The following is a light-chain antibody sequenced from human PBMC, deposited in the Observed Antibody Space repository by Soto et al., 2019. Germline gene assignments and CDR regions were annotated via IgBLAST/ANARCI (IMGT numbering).Light chain of an antibody. CDR2: DAS. V-gene: IGKV3-15*01. Sequence: EVVMTQSPATLSVSPGERATLSCRASESVSRNLAWYQQKPGQAPRLLIYDASTRATGIPDRFSGGGSGTEFTLTISSLQSEDFAVYYCQQRGDWPPITFGQGTRLEIK. J-gene: IGKJ5*01. CDR3: QQRGDWPPIT. CDR1: ESVSRN.